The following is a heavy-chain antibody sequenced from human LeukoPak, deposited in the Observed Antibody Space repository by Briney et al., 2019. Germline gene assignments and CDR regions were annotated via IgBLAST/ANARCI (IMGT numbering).Heavy chain of an antibody. CDR1: GDSISSYY. D-gene: IGHD3-3*01. CDR2: IYYSWST. J-gene: IGHJ3*02. CDR3: VRGHFGFDI. Sequence: SETLSLTCSVSGDSISSYYWSWIRQPQGQGLEWIAYIYYSWSTNYNPSLTRRVTISVDTSMNQFSLALSSGTAAATAVSYCVRGHFGFDIWGQGTRVSVSS. V-gene: IGHV4-59*01.